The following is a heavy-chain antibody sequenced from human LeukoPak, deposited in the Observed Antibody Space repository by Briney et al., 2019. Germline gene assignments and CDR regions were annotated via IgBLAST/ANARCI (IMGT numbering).Heavy chain of an antibody. V-gene: IGHV4-59*01. CDR1: GGSISSYY. CDR2: IYYSGST. CDR3: ARLPWNGFDP. J-gene: IGHJ5*02. Sequence: PSETLSLTXTVSGGSISSYYWSWIRQPPGKGLEWIGYIYYSGSTNYNPSLKSRVTISVDTSKNQLSLKLSSVTAADTAVYYCARLPWNGFDPWGQGTLVTVSS.